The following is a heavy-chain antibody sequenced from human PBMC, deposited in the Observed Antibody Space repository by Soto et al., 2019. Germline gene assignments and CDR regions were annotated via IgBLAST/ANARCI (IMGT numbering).Heavy chain of an antibody. V-gene: IGHV3-23*01. CDR2: ISGSGGST. CDR1: GFTFSSYA. CDR3: AKGLTLEYSSSRHNWFDP. Sequence: GGSLRLSCAASGFTFSSYAMSWVRQAPGKGLEWVSAISGSGGSTYYADSVKGQFTISRENSKNTLYLQMNSLRAEDTAVYYCAKGLTLEYSSSRHNWFDPWGQGTLVTVSS. D-gene: IGHD6-6*01. J-gene: IGHJ5*02.